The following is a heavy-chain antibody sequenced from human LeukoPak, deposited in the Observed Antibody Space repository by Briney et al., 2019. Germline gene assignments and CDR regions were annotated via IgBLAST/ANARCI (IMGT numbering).Heavy chain of an antibody. CDR2: ISSSSSYI. V-gene: IGHV3-21*01. Sequence: GGSLRLSCAASGFTFSSYSMNWVRQAPGKGLEWVSSISSSSSYIYYADSVKGRFTISRDNAKNTLYLQMNSLRPEDTAVYYCAKDFSHASATYFQGTCNYWGQGTLVTVS. D-gene: IGHD3-10*01. J-gene: IGHJ4*02. CDR3: AKDFSHASATYFQGTCNY. CDR1: GFTFSSYS.